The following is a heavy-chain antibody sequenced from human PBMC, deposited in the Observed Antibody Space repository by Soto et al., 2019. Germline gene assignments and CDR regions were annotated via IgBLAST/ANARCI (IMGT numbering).Heavy chain of an antibody. J-gene: IGHJ4*02. CDR3: ARGGPMVRGRRYGLGY. D-gene: IGHD3-10*01. V-gene: IGHV4-34*01. CDR2: INHSGST. CDR1: GGSFSGYY. Sequence: PSETLSLTCAVYGGSFSGYYWSWIRQPPGKGLEWIGEINHSGSTNYNPSLKSRVTISVDTSKNQFSLKLSSVTAADTAVYYCARGGPMVRGRRYGLGYWGQGTLVTVSS.